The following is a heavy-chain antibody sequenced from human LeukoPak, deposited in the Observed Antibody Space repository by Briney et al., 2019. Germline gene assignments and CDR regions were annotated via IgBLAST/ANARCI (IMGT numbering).Heavy chain of an antibody. V-gene: IGHV3-30*04. CDR1: GFTFSSDA. D-gene: IGHD6-19*01. Sequence: GGSLRLSCAASGFTFSSDAMHWVRQAPGKGLEWVAAISYDGSNKNYADSVKGRFTISRDNSKNTLYLQMNSLRAEDTAVYYCARPTNSFWYGSGWYYFDYWGQGTLVTVSS. CDR3: ARPTNSFWYGSGWYYFDY. CDR2: ISYDGSNK. J-gene: IGHJ4*02.